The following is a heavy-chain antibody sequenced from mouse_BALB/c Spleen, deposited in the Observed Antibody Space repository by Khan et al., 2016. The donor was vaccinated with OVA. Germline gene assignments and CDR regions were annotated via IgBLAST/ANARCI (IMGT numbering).Heavy chain of an antibody. CDR2: TNPTNGRT. Sequence: QVQLQQSGAELVKAGASVKMSCKASGYTFTSYWMHWVKQRLGQGLEWFAETNPTNGRTYYNEKFKSKATLTVDKSSSTAYMLISGQQYRDSAVYYGARIKKIVATCFDYWGQGTTLTVSS. J-gene: IGHJ2*01. CDR3: ARIKKIVATCFDY. CDR1: GYTFTSYW. V-gene: IGHV1S81*02. D-gene: IGHD1-1*01.